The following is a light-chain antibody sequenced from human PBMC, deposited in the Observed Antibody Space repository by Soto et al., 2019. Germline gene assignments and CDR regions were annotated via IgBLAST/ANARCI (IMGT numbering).Light chain of an antibody. J-gene: IGKJ1*01. CDR2: GAS. V-gene: IGKV3-15*01. CDR3: QQYPNWPPWA. Sequence: EIVMTQSPATLSVSPGERATLSCRTSQNVSSNLAWYQQKPGQAPRLLIYGASTRATGIPARFIGSGSGTEFTLTVSSRQSEDFAVYYCQQYPNWPPWAFGEGTKVEIK. CDR1: QNVSSN.